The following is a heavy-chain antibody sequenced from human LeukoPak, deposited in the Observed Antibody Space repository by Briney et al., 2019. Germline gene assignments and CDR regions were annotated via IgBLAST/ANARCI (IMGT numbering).Heavy chain of an antibody. CDR2: ISSSGIAK. CDR3: ARDLHCGGDCYPLTY. Sequence: GGSLRLSCAASGFIFSDTYMNWIRQAPGKGLEWVSYISSSGIAKNYADSVKGRFTISRDNAKNSLYLQMNSLRAEDTAVYYCARDLHCGGDCYPLTYWGQGTLVTVSS. J-gene: IGHJ4*02. V-gene: IGHV3-11*04. D-gene: IGHD2-21*01. CDR1: GFIFSDTY.